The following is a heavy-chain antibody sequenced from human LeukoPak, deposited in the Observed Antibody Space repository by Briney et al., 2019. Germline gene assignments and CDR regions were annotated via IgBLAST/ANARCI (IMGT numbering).Heavy chain of an antibody. CDR2: IIPIFGTA. D-gene: IGHD3-10*01. V-gene: IGHV1-69*13. CDR3: ALPIGGGSLSSLYY. CDR1: GGTFSSYA. Sequence: GASVKVSCKASGGTFSSYAISWVRQAPGQGLEWMGGIIPIFGTANYAQKFQGRVTITADESTSTAYMELSSLRSEDTAVYYCALPIGGGSLSSLYYRGQGTLVTVSS. J-gene: IGHJ4*02.